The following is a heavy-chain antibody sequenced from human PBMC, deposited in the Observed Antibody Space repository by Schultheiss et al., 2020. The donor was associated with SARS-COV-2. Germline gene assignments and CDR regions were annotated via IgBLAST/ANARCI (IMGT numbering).Heavy chain of an antibody. D-gene: IGHD6-19*01. CDR1: GGSISSYY. V-gene: IGHV4-59*08. Sequence: SETLSLTCTVSGGSISSYYWSWIRQPPGKGLEWIGYIYYSGSTNYNPSLKSRVTISVDTSKNQFSLKLSSVTAADTAVYYCARHGSGWSPRIYYFDYWGQGTLVTVSS. J-gene: IGHJ4*02. CDR2: IYYSGST. CDR3: ARHGSGWSPRIYYFDY.